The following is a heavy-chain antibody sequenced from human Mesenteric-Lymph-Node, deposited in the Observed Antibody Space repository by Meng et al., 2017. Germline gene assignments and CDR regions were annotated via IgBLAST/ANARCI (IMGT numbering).Heavy chain of an antibody. CDR2: IIPIFGTA. Sequence: SVKVSCKASGGTFSSYAISWVRQAPGQGLEWMGGIIPIFGTANYAQKFQGRVTITADESTSTDYMELRSLRSDDTAVYYCARGSGCSYGAENDAFDIWGQGTMVTVSS. CDR3: ARGSGCSYGAENDAFDI. D-gene: IGHD5-18*01. J-gene: IGHJ3*02. CDR1: GGTFSSYA. V-gene: IGHV1-69*13.